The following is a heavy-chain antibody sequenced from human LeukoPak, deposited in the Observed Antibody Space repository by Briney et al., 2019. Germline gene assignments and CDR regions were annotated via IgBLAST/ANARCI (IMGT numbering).Heavy chain of an antibody. V-gene: IGHV3-48*01. CDR2: ISSSSSTI. Sequence: GGSLRLSCAASGFTFSNYAMSWVRQAPGKGLEWVSYISSSSSTIYYADSVKGRFTISRDNAKNSLYLQMNSLRAEDTAVYYCASASRLLWFGEEDYWGQGTLVTVSS. CDR1: GFTFSNYA. D-gene: IGHD3-10*01. CDR3: ASASRLLWFGEEDY. J-gene: IGHJ4*02.